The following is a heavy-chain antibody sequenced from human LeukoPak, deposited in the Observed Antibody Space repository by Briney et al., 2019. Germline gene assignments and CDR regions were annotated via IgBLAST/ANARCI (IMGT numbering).Heavy chain of an antibody. CDR2: ISSSGSTI. Sequence: PGGSLRLSCAASGFTFSSYEMNWVRQAPGKGLEWVSYISSSGSTIYYADSVKGRFTISRDNAKNTLYLQMNNLRAEDTSVYYCARGGYYNILTGYRSRFLGFDYWGQGTLVTVSS. CDR1: GFTFSSYE. J-gene: IGHJ4*02. D-gene: IGHD3-9*01. CDR3: ARGGYYNILTGYRSRFLGFDY. V-gene: IGHV3-48*03.